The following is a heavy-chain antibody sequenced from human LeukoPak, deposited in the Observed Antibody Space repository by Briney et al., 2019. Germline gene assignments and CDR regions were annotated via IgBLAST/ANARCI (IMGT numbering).Heavy chain of an antibody. J-gene: IGHJ6*03. CDR3: ARGGDAAASYYYYYYMDV. CDR2: INHSGST. CDR1: GGSFSGYY. V-gene: IGHV4-34*01. D-gene: IGHD6-13*01. Sequence: SETLSLTCAVYGGSFSGYYWSWTRQPPGKGLEWIGEINHSGSTNYNPSLKSRVTISIDTSKNQFSLKLSSVTAADTAVYYCARGGDAAASYYYYYYMDVWGKGTTVTISS.